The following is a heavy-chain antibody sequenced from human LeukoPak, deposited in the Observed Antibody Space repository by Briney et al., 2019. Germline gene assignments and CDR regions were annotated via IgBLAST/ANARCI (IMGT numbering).Heavy chain of an antibody. CDR3: ARLSNIGNSGIYGQLPQPSAYFDY. Sequence: GESLKISCKGSGYSFTSYWIGWVRQMPGKGLEWMGIRYSPSFQGQVTISADKSISTAYLQWSSLKVSDTAMYYCARLSNIGNSGIYGQLPQPSAYFDYWGQGTLVTVSS. D-gene: IGHD1-26*01. V-gene: IGHV5-51*01. J-gene: IGHJ4*02. CDR1: GYSFTSYW.